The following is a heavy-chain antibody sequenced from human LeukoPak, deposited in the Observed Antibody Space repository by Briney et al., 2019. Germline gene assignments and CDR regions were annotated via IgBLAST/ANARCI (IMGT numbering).Heavy chain of an antibody. J-gene: IGHJ4*02. CDR2: ISWNSGSI. CDR1: GFTFDDYA. Sequence: PGGSLRLSCAASGFTFDDYAVHWVRQAPGKGLEWVSGISWNSGSIGYADSVKGRFTISRDNAKNSLYLQMNSLRAEDTALYYCAKDAGSSGLFDYWGQGTLVTVSS. CDR3: AKDAGSSGLFDY. V-gene: IGHV3-9*01. D-gene: IGHD6-19*01.